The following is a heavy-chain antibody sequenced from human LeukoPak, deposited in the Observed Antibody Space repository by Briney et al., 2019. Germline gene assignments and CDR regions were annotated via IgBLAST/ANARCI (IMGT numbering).Heavy chain of an antibody. Sequence: PSETLSLTCTVSGGSISSYYWSWIRQPPGKGLEWIGYIYYSGSTNYNPSLKSRATISVDTSKNQFSLKLSSVTAADTAVYYCARAQNYYYGSGSYYSFDYWGQGTLVTVSS. J-gene: IGHJ4*02. CDR3: ARAQNYYYGSGSYYSFDY. V-gene: IGHV4-59*01. D-gene: IGHD3-10*01. CDR1: GGSISSYY. CDR2: IYYSGST.